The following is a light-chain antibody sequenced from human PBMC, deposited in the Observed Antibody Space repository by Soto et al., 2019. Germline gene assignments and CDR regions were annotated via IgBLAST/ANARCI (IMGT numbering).Light chain of an antibody. V-gene: IGLV2-11*01. CDR2: DVS. CDR1: SSDVGGYNY. CDR3: CSYAGSYSYV. Sequence: QSALTQPRSVSGSPGQSVTISCTGTSSDVGGYNYVSWYQQHPGKAPKLMIYDVSKRPSGVPDRVSGSKSGNTASLTISGLHAEDEADYYCCSYAGSYSYVFGTGTKVTVL. J-gene: IGLJ1*01.